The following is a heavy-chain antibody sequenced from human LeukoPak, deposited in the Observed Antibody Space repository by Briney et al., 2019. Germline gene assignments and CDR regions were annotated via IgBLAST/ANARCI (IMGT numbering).Heavy chain of an antibody. Sequence: PGGSLRLSCAASGFTVSGNYMSWVRQAPGKGLEWVSVIYSSDNTYYIDSVKGRFTISRDNSKNTLYLQMNSLRAKDTVVYYCAGRRVLNASFDYWGQGSLVTVSS. J-gene: IGHJ4*02. CDR1: GFTVSGNY. CDR2: IYSSDNT. D-gene: IGHD3-16*01. V-gene: IGHV3-66*02. CDR3: AGRRVLNASFDY.